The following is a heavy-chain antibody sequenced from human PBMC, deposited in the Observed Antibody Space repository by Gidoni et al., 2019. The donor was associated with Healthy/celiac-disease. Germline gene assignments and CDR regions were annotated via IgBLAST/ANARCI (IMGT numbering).Heavy chain of an antibody. CDR2: ISCSGGST. Sequence: EVQLLESGGGLVQPGGSLRLSCAASGFTFSSYAMGWVRQAPGKGLEGVSAISCSGGSTYYADSVKGRFTISRDNSKNTLYLQMNSLRAEDTAVYYCAKDSSSWYDYYYYGMDVWGQGTTVTVSS. V-gene: IGHV3-23*01. D-gene: IGHD6-13*01. J-gene: IGHJ6*02. CDR1: GFTFSSYA. CDR3: AKDSSSWYDYYYYGMDV.